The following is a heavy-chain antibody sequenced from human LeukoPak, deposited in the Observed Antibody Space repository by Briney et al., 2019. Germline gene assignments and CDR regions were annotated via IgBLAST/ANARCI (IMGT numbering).Heavy chain of an antibody. Sequence: PSETLSLTCAVYGESLNSYYGGWVRQPPGEGLEWIGEIYESGTTEYNPSLKSRVTISMVPSKQQFSLSLSSVTAADTAVYYCARGAWATRLGSWGLGTPVIVSS. CDR1: GESLNSYY. CDR2: IYESGTT. V-gene: IGHV4-34*01. J-gene: IGHJ4*02. D-gene: IGHD2-15*01. CDR3: ARGAWATRLGS.